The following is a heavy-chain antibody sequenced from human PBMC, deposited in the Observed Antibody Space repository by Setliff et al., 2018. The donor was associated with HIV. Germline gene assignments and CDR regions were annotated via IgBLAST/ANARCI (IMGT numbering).Heavy chain of an antibody. CDR2: IYTSGST. CDR3: ASGGPLGWVRGVSNWFDP. CDR1: GASINSYY. J-gene: IGHJ5*02. D-gene: IGHD3-10*01. Sequence: SETLSLTCTVSGASINSYYWNWIRQPPGKGLEWIGRIYTSGSTNYNPSLKSRVTMSVDTSKNQFSLKLSSVTAADTAVYYCASGGPLGWVRGVSNWFDPWGQGTLVTVSS. V-gene: IGHV4-4*07.